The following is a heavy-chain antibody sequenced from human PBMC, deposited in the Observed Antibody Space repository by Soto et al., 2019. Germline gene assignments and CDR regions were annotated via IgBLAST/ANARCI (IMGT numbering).Heavy chain of an antibody. CDR3: ARERTGSFSSENYFFDY. CDR2: ISYSGTT. D-gene: IGHD3-10*01. CDR1: GGSISSDYSY. V-gene: IGHV4-30-4*01. Sequence: SETLSLTCTVSGGSISSDYSYWSWIRQPPGKGLEWIGYISYSGTTYYNPSLKSRVIISVDTSKNQFSLKVTSVTAADTAVYYCARERTGSFSSENYFFDYWGQGTLVTVSS. J-gene: IGHJ4*02.